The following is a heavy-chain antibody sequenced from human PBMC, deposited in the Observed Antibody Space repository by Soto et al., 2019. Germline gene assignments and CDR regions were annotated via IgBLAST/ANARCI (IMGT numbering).Heavy chain of an antibody. D-gene: IGHD3-22*01. CDR2: IYYSGST. CDR1: EGPLSGSSYR. J-gene: IGHJ6*02. CDR3: ARSYYDSSASYASYGMDV. V-gene: IGHV4-39*01. Sequence: PEDLAPTCTISEGPLSGSSYRWGWIRQHPRKGLEWIGSIYYSGSTYYNASLKSRVTISVDTSKNQFSLKVSSLTAADTAVYYCARSYYDSSASYASYGMDVWGQGTTVTVS.